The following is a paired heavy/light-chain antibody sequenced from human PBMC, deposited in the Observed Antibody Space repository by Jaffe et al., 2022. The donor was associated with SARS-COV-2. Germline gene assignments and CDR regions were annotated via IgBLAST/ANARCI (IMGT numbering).Light chain of an antibody. CDR2: ENN. Sequence: QSVLTQPPSLSAAPGQKVTISCSGSNSNIGSSFVSWYQRLPGTAPRLLIYENNKRPSGIPDRFSGSKSGSSATLGITGLQTGDEAEYYCGTWDYTLSAGLVFGGGTKLTVL. J-gene: IGLJ3*02. CDR1: NSNIGSSF. V-gene: IGLV1-51*02. CDR3: GTWDYTLSAGLV.
Heavy chain of an antibody. CDR1: GYTLTSYG. V-gene: IGHV1-18*01. Sequence: QVQLVQSGAEVKRPGASVKVSCKASGYTLTSYGVSWVRQAPGQGLEWMGWISAYNGNTKYAQKFQGRVTMTADTSTSAVYMELRSLRSDDTALYYCARDPRLTMPGTEYNWLDPWGQGTLVIVSS. CDR2: ISAYNGNT. J-gene: IGHJ5*02. D-gene: IGHD1-1*01. CDR3: ARDPRLTMPGTEYNWLDP.